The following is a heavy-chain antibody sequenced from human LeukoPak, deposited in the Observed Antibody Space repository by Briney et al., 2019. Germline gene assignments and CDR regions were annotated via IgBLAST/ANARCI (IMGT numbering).Heavy chain of an antibody. Sequence: WGSLRLSCAASGFTFSSYWITWVRQDPGKGLECVASINQDGSEQYYVDSVKGRFTISRDNAKNSLYLQMSSLRAEDTAVYYCARYRLVWLPVPAFEYWGQGTLVTVSS. V-gene: IGHV3-7*01. CDR1: GFTFSSYW. J-gene: IGHJ4*02. CDR2: INQDGSEQ. CDR3: ARYRLVWLPVPAFEY. D-gene: IGHD5-12*01.